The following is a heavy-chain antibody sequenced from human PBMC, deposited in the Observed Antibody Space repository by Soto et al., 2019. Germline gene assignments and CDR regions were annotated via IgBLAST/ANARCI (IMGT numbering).Heavy chain of an antibody. V-gene: IGHV3-48*02. CDR2: ISSSSSTI. Sequence: EVQLVESGGGLVQPGGSLRLSCAASGFTFSSYNMNWVRQAPGKGLEWVSYISSSSSTIYYEDSVKGRFTLSRDNAKNSLYLQMNSLREEDTAVYYCAREGGLLNWFDHWGQGTLVTVSS. CDR3: AREGGLLNWFDH. CDR1: GFTFSSYN. J-gene: IGHJ5*02.